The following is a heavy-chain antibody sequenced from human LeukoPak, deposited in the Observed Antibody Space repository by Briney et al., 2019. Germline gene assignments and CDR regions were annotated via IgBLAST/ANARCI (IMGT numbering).Heavy chain of an antibody. Sequence: ASVKVSCKASGGTFISYAISWVGQAPGQGVEWMGRIIPILGIANYAQKFQGRVTITADKSTSTAYMELSSLRSEDTAVYYCASRIGPYSYGSYYGMDVWGQGTTVTVSS. V-gene: IGHV1-69*04. J-gene: IGHJ6*02. CDR1: GGTFISYA. CDR2: IIPILGIA. D-gene: IGHD5-18*01. CDR3: ASRIGPYSYGSYYGMDV.